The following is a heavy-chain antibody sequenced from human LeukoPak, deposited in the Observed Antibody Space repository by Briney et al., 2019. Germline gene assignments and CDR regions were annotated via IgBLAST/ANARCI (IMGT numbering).Heavy chain of an antibody. CDR2: ISSSSSYI. D-gene: IGHD2-21*02. Sequence: PGGSLRPSCAASGLTFSSYSMNWVRQAPGKGLEWVSSISSSSSYIYYADSVKGRFTISRDNAKNSLYLQMNSLRAEDTAVYYCARENCGGDCYYNWFDPWGQGTLVTVSS. J-gene: IGHJ5*02. CDR1: GLTFSSYS. V-gene: IGHV3-21*01. CDR3: ARENCGGDCYYNWFDP.